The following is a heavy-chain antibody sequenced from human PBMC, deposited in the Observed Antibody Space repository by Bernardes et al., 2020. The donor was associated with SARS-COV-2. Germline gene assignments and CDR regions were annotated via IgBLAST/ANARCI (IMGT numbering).Heavy chain of an antibody. CDR1: GFTFSSYA. CDR2: ISGSGCSP. V-gene: IGHV3-23*01. CDR3: AKDMSGSYYGDAFDI. Sequence: GGSLRLSCAASGFTFSSYAMSWVRQAPGKGLEWVSAISGSGCSPYYADSVKGRFTISRDNSKNTLYLQMNSLRAEDTAVYYCAKDMSGSYYGDAFDIWGQGNMVTGSA. D-gene: IGHD1-26*01. J-gene: IGHJ3*02.